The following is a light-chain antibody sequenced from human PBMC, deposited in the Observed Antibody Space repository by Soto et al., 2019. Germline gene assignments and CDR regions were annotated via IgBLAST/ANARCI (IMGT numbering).Light chain of an antibody. J-gene: IGKJ1*01. CDR2: NAA. CDR3: QQYDGDSRG. CDR1: LSISIW. V-gene: IGKV1-5*01. Sequence: DIQMTQSPSTLSASVGDRVTITCRASLSISIWLAWYQQKPGKAPKLLVYNAAYLESGVPSRFSGSGSGTEFTLTINSLQSDDFAIYYCQQYDGDSRGFGQGTKVELK.